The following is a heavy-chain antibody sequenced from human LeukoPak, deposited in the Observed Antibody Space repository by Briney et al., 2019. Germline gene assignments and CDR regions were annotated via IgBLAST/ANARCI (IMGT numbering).Heavy chain of an antibody. V-gene: IGHV5-10-1*01. CDR2: IDPSDSYT. J-gene: IGHJ4*02. D-gene: IGHD2-21*01. Sequence: GESLKISCKGSGYSFITYRIGWVRQMPGKGLEWMGRIDPSDSYTNYSPSFQGHVTISADKSISTAYLQWSSLKASDTAMYYCARNAYPGESDYWGQGTLVTVSS. CDR3: ARNAYPGESDY. CDR1: GYSFITYR.